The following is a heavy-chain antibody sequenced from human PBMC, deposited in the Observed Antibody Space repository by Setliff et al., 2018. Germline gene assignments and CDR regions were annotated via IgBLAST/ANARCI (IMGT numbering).Heavy chain of an antibody. V-gene: IGHV3-30*03. CDR1: GFTVSTFS. Sequence: PGGSLRLSCAASGFTVSTFSMHWVRQAPVKGLEWVATISDDGSNEFYADSVKGRFTVSRDNSKNTVFLEMNSLRTEDTALYYCRLWFGELSRDYWGPGTLVTVSS. CDR2: ISDDGSNE. J-gene: IGHJ4*02. CDR3: RLWFGELSRDY. D-gene: IGHD3-10*01.